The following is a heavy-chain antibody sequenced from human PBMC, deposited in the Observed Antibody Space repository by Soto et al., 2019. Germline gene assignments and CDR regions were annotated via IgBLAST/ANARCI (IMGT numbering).Heavy chain of an antibody. J-gene: IGHJ1*01. CDR2: ISPLKGRT. Sequence: QVQLVQSGPDLKRPGASMKVSCKASGYTFTSYGISWVRQAPGQGLEWMAWISPLKGRTQYSQKAQGRVTLSTDTCSNTAYMEMTTLRVDDTSFYYCAMDYGDRQEYFNHWGQGTLVTVSS. CDR3: AMDYGDRQEYFNH. V-gene: IGHV1-18*04. D-gene: IGHD4-17*01. CDR1: GYTFTSYG.